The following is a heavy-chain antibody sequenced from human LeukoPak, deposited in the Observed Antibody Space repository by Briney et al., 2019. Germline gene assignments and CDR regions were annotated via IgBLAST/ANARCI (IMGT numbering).Heavy chain of an antibody. CDR1: GFTFSIYS. CDR3: ARDRGSFDN. D-gene: IGHD2-15*01. V-gene: IGHV3-21*01. CDR2: ITSSSNYI. J-gene: IGHJ4*02. Sequence: GGSLRLSCAASGFTFSIYSMNWVRQAPGKGLEWLSSITSSSNYIYYADSVKGRFTISRDNVQNSLYLQMNSLRAEDTAMYYCARDRGSFDNWGQGTLVTVSS.